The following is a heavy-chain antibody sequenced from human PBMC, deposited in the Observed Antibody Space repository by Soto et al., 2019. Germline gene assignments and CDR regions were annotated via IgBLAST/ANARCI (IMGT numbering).Heavy chain of an antibody. D-gene: IGHD5-12*01. CDR1: GFSLSTSEVG. V-gene: IGHV2-5*02. Sequence: QITLKESGPTLVKPTQTLTLTCTFSGFSLSTSEVGVGWIRQPPGKALEWLALLYWDDDKRYNPSLKSRLTITEETSKNQVVLTLNSMDPVDTATYYCVHRAGMGGKSWLPGHWGQGTLVTVSS. CDR3: VHRAGMGGKSWLPGH. CDR2: LYWDDDK. J-gene: IGHJ4*02.